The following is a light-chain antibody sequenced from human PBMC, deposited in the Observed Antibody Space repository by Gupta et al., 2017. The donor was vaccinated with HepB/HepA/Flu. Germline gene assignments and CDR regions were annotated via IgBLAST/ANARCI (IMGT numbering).Light chain of an antibody. J-gene: IGKJ1*01. CDR2: AAS. CDR1: QTISDY. CDR3: QQSDSIPRT. Sequence: DIQMTQSPSSLSASVGDRVTITCRASQTISDYLNWYQQKPGKAPKLLISAASSLQGGVPSRFSGSGSGTDFTLTISRLQPEDFATYYCQQSDSIPRTFGQGTKVEIK. V-gene: IGKV1-39*01.